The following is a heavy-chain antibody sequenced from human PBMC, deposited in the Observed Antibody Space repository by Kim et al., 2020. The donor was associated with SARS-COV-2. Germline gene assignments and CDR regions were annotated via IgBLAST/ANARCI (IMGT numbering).Heavy chain of an antibody. CDR3: AKGVDADRTHSYYYGMDV. J-gene: IGHJ6*02. CDR2: ISGSGGST. V-gene: IGHV3-23*01. Sequence: GGSLRLSCAASGFTFSSYAMSWVRQAPGKGLEWVSVISGSGGSTYYADSVKGRFTISRDNSKNTLYLQMNSLRAEDTAIYYCAKGVDADRTHSYYYGMDVWGQGTTVTVSS. CDR1: GFTFSSYA.